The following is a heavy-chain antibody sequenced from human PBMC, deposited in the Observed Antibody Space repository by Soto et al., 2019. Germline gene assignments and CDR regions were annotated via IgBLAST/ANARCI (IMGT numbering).Heavy chain of an antibody. Sequence: SETLSLTCTVSGGSISSGGYYWSWIRQHPGKGLEWIGYIYYSGSTYYNPSLKSRVTISVDTSKNQFSLKLSSVTAADTAVYYCARGSYYDSSGSKKFLDDWGQGTLVTVSS. CDR1: GGSISSGGYY. D-gene: IGHD3-22*01. J-gene: IGHJ4*02. CDR3: ARGSYYDSSGSKKFLDD. CDR2: IYYSGST. V-gene: IGHV4-31*03.